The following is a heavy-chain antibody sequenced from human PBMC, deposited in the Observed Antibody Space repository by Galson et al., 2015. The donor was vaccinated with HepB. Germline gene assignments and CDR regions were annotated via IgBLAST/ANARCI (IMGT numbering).Heavy chain of an antibody. CDR2: ISYDGSNK. CDR1: GFTFSSYA. V-gene: IGHV3-30*04. CDR3: ARRLQGIGVDYYGMDV. D-gene: IGHD3-16*01. Sequence: SLRLSCAASGFTFSSYAMHWVRQAPGKGLEWVAVISYDGSNKYYADSVKGRFTISRDNSKNTLYLQMNSLRAEDTAVYYCARRLQGIGVDYYGMDVWGQGTTVTVSS. J-gene: IGHJ6*02.